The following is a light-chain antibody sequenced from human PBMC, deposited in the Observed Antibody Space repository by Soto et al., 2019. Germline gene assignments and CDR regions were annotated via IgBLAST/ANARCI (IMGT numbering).Light chain of an antibody. CDR1: SSDLGAYNY. V-gene: IGLV2-14*01. J-gene: IGLJ3*02. CDR3: SSYTSTRILV. CDR2: DVN. Sequence: QSVLTQPASVSGSPGQSITISCVGTSSDLGAYNYVSWYQQHPGKAPKLMIFDVNDRPSGVSNRFSGSKSGNTASLTISGLQAEDEAYYYCSSYTSTRILVFGGGTKVTVL.